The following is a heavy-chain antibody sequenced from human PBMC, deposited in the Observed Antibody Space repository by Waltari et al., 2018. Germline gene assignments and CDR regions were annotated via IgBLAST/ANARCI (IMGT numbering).Heavy chain of an antibody. Sequence: DVQVVESGGGLVQPGGSLRLSCVASGFTFSTFSMTWVRQVPGEGREWVSVMSGDGDSVFYADAVKGLFTISRDNSKNTLFLQMNNLRAEDTATYYCAKNAANYYSYIDAWGKGTTVTVSS. J-gene: IGHJ6*03. CDR3: AKNAANYYSYIDA. CDR2: MSGDGDSV. D-gene: IGHD2-2*01. V-gene: IGHV3-23*04. CDR1: GFTFSTFS.